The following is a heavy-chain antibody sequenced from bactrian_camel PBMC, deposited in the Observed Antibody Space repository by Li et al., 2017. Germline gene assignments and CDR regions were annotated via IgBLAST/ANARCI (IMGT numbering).Heavy chain of an antibody. CDR1: GYTFNTY. Sequence: DVQLVESGGGSALAGGSVRLSCAASGYTFNTYIWFRQAPGKEREGVAAIDTGDGSTYYLNSVEGRFTISRDNAKNAVYLQMNPLKADDTAVYYCVRWSNGARRDFDYWGQGTQVTVSS. V-gene: IGHV3S40*01. CDR3: VRWSNGARRDFDY. J-gene: IGHJ6*01. D-gene: IGHD1*01. CDR2: IDTGDGST.